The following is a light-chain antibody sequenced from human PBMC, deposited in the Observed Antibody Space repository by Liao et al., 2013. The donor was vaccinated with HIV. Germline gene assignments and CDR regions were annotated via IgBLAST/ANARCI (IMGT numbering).Light chain of an antibody. CDR3: QVWDSNSDHPYV. CDR2: YNS. Sequence: SYALTQPPSVSVAPGGTATITCGGINIATKRVHWYRQAPGQAPVMVISYNSDRPSGIPERFSGSGSKSGNKATLTITRVEAGDEADYYCQVWDSNSDHPYVFGSGTKVTVL. CDR1: NIATKR. J-gene: IGLJ1*01. V-gene: IGLV3-21*01.